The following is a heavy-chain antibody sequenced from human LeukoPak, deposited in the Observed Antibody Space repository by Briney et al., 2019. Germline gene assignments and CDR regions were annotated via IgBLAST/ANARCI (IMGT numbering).Heavy chain of an antibody. CDR2: ISAYNGNT. V-gene: IGHV1-18*01. J-gene: IGHJ6*03. CDR1: GYTFTSYG. Sequence: GASVKVSCKASGYTFTSYGISWVRQAPGQGLEWMGWISAYNGNTNYAQKLQGRVTMTTDTSTSTAYMELRSLRSDDTAVYYCARVPGSSGPYYYYYYMDVWGKGTTVTVSS. D-gene: IGHD6-6*01. CDR3: ARVPGSSGPYYYYYYMDV.